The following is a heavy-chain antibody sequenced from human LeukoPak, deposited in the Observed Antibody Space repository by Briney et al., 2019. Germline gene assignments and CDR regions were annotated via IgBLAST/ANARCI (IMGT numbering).Heavy chain of an antibody. CDR1: GYTFTGYY. Sequence: GASVKVSCKASGYTFTGYYMHWVRQAPGQGLEWMGIINPSGGSTSYAQKFQGRVTMTRDTSTSTAYMELSRLRSDDTAVYYCARGGQQWLVQDWFDPWGQGTLVTVSS. CDR2: INPSGGST. D-gene: IGHD6-19*01. J-gene: IGHJ5*02. CDR3: ARGGQQWLVQDWFDP. V-gene: IGHV1-46*01.